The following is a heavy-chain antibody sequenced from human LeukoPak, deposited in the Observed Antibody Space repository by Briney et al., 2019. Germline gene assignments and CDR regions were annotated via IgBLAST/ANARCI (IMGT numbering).Heavy chain of an antibody. Sequence: SETLSLTCAVSGYSISSGYYWGWIRQPPGKGLEWIGSIYHGGSTYYNPSLKSRVTISVDTSKNQVSLKLSSVTAGDTAVYYCARGGGREDYKSREFDYWGQGNLVTVSS. J-gene: IGHJ4*02. CDR3: ARGGGREDYKSREFDY. CDR1: GYSISSGYY. D-gene: IGHD5-24*01. CDR2: IYHGGST. V-gene: IGHV4-38-2*01.